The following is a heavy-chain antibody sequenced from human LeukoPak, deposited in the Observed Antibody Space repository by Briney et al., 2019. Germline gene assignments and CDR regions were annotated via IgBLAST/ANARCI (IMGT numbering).Heavy chain of an antibody. CDR3: AKDLVGYWGIYGGYDYLDY. Sequence: GGSLRLSCAASGFTFSSYAMSWVRQAPGKGLEWVSAISGSGGSTYYADSVKGRFTISRDNSKDTLYLQMNSLRAEDTAVYYCAKDLVGYWGIYGGYDYLDYWGQGTLVTVSS. CDR2: ISGSGGST. D-gene: IGHD5-12*01. V-gene: IGHV3-23*01. CDR1: GFTFSSYA. J-gene: IGHJ4*02.